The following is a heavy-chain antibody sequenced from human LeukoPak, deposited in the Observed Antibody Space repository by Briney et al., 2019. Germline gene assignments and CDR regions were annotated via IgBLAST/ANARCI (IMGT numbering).Heavy chain of an antibody. V-gene: IGHV3-74*01. Sequence: GGSLRLSCAASGFTFSSYWMNWVRQAPGKGLVWVSRIASDGSSTTYADSVKGRFSISRDKSMNTLFLQMSSLRAEDTAVYYCVKVSGMYSSSWPTDIWGQGTLVTVSS. D-gene: IGHD6-13*01. CDR2: IASDGSST. CDR3: VKVSGMYSSSWPTDI. J-gene: IGHJ4*02. CDR1: GFTFSSYW.